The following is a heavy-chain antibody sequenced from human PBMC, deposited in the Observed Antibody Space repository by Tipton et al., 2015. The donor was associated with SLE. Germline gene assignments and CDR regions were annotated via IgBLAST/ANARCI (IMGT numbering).Heavy chain of an antibody. CDR1: GGTFSSYA. J-gene: IGHJ3*02. CDR3: ASLFGQHDYGGKADAFDI. V-gene: IGHV1-69*01. D-gene: IGHD4-23*01. CDR2: IIPIFGTA. Sequence: QVQLVQSGAEVKKPGSSVKVSCKASGGTFSSYAISWVRQAPGQGLEWMGGIIPIFGTANYAQKFQGRVTITADESTSTAYMELSSLRSEDTAVYYCASLFGQHDYGGKADAFDIWGQGTMVTVSS.